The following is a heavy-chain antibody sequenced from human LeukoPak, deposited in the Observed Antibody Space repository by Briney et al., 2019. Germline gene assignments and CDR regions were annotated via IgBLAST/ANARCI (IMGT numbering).Heavy chain of an antibody. CDR3: ARDRVVVVVAATPDAFDI. V-gene: IGHV1-18*01. J-gene: IGHJ3*02. D-gene: IGHD2-15*01. CDR1: GYTFTSYG. CDR2: ISAYNGNT. Sequence: ASVKVSCKASGYTFTSYGISWARQAPGQGLEWMGWISAYNGNTNYAQKLQGRVTMTTDTSTSTAYMELRSLRSDDTAVYYCARDRVVVVVAATPDAFDIWGQGTMVTVSS.